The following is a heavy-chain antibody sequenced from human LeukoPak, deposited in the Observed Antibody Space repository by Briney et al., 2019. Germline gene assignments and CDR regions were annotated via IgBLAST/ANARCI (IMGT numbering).Heavy chain of an antibody. CDR3: ARPYYYDSRIDP. D-gene: IGHD3-22*01. J-gene: IGHJ5*02. V-gene: IGHV4-4*07. Sequence: SGPTLVKPSETLSLTCSVSGGSIRSNDWSWLRQPAGKGLEWIGRMSTSGSANYNPSLKSRVTLSVDSSKNQFSLRLSSVTAADTAVYYCARPYYYDSRIDPWGQGILVTVSS. CDR2: MSTSGSA. CDR1: GGSIRSND.